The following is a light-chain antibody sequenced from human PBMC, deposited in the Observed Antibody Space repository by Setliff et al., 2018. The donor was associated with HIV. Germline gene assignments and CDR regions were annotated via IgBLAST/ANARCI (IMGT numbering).Light chain of an antibody. Sequence: QSVLTQPPSVSGAPGQTVTISCTGTSSNIGAGFDVHWYQDLPGRAPKLLIYENGNRPAGVPALFSGSKSGSSASLSITGLQAEDEADYYCQSYHNSLSGLAGFGTGTRVTDL. J-gene: IGLJ1*01. CDR3: QSYHNSLSGLAG. CDR1: SSNIGAGFD. V-gene: IGLV1-40*01. CDR2: ENG.